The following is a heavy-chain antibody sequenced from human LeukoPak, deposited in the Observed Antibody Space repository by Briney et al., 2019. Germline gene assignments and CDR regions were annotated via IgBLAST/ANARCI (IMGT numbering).Heavy chain of an antibody. D-gene: IGHD2-2*01. CDR3: TTEGIGLGYCGSTSCPGYDAFDI. J-gene: IGHJ3*02. V-gene: IGHV3-15*01. CDR2: IKSKTDGGTT. CDR1: GFTFSNAW. Sequence: PGGSLRLSCAASGFTFSNAWMSWVRQAPGKGLEWVGRIKSKTDGGTTDYAAPVKGRFTISRDDSKNTLYLQMNSLKTEDTAVYYCTTEGIGLGYCGSTSCPGYDAFDIWGQGTMVTVSS.